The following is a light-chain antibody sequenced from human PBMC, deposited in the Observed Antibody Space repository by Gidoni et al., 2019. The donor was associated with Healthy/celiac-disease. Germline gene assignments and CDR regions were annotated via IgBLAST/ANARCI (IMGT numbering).Light chain of an antibody. V-gene: IGKV1-9*01. CDR2: AAS. Sequence: IHFTQSPSSLSASVGDRVTITCRASQGISSYLAWYQQKPGKATKLLIYAASTLQSGVPSRFSGSGYGTDFTLTISSLQPEDFATYYCQQLNSYPLTFXGXTKVEIK. CDR3: QQLNSYPLT. CDR1: QGISSY. J-gene: IGKJ4*01.